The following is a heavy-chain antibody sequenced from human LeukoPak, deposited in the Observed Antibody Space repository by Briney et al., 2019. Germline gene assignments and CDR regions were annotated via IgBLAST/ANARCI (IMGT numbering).Heavy chain of an antibody. J-gene: IGHJ4*02. D-gene: IGHD2-15*01. V-gene: IGHV1-8*01. Sequence: ASVKVSCKASGYTFTSYDINWVRQATGQGLEWMGWMNPNSGNTGYAQKFQGRVTMTRNTSISTAYMELSSLRSEDTAVYYCARVVSDQTPHYFDYWGQGTLVTVSS. CDR1: GYTFTSYD. CDR3: ARVVSDQTPHYFDY. CDR2: MNPNSGNT.